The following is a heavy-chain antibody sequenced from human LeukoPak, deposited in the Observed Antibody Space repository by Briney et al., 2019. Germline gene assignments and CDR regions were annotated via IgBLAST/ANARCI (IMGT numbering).Heavy chain of an antibody. Sequence: AGGSPRLSCAASGFTFSSYSMNWVRQAPGKGLEWVSSISSSSSYIYYADSVKGRFTISRDNAKNSLYLQMNSLRAEDTAVYYCARAPLLFGSVHYGMDVWGQGTTVTVSS. CDR3: ARAPLLFGSVHYGMDV. V-gene: IGHV3-21*01. D-gene: IGHD2-15*01. CDR1: GFTFSSYS. CDR2: ISSSSSYI. J-gene: IGHJ6*02.